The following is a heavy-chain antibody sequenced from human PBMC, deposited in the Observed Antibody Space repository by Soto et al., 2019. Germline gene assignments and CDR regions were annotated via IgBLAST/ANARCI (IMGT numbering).Heavy chain of an antibody. D-gene: IGHD3-10*01. J-gene: IGHJ6*02. CDR2: ISGSGGST. CDR3: AKGLEVRGAYYYGMDV. V-gene: IGHV3-23*01. Sequence: GGSLRLSCASSGFPFSSYSMILVRPAPGKGLEWVSAISGSGGSTYYADSVKGRFTISRDNSKNTLYLQMNSLRAEDTAVYYCAKGLEVRGAYYYGMDVWGQGTTVTVSS. CDR1: GFPFSSYS.